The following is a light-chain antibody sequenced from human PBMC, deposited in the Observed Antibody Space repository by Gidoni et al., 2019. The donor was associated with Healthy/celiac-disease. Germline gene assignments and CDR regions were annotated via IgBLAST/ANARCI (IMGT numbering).Light chain of an antibody. J-gene: IGLJ2*01. CDR2: QDS. CDR3: QAWDSSTVV. V-gene: IGLV3-1*01. CDR1: KLGDKY. Sequence: SYELTQPPSLSVSPGQTASITCSGDKLGDKYACWYQQKPGQSPVLVIYQDSKRPSGIPERFSGPNSGNTATLTISGTQAMDEADYYCQAWDSSTVVFGGGTKLTVL.